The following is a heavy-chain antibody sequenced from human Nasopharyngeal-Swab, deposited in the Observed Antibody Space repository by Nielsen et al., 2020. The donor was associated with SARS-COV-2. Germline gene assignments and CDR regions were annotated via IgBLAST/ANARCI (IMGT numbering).Heavy chain of an antibody. CDR1: GGSISSYY. D-gene: IGHD3-22*01. V-gene: IGHV4-4*07. CDR2: IYTSGST. Sequence: SETLSLTCTVSGGSISSYYWSWIRQPAGKGLEWIGRIYTSGSTNYNPSLKSRVTMSVDTSKNQFSLKLSSVTAADTAVYYRARVDNYYDSSGYRQYYFDYWGQGTLVTVSS. J-gene: IGHJ4*02. CDR3: ARVDNYYDSSGYRQYYFDY.